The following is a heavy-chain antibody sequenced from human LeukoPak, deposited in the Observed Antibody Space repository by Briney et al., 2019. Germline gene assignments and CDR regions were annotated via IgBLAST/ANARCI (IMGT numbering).Heavy chain of an antibody. V-gene: IGHV3-43D*03. J-gene: IGHJ4*02. CDR3: AKLPQDYGDYGRGRPRRQFDY. CDR1: GFTFDDYA. Sequence: GGSLRLSCAASGFTFDDYAMHWVRQAPGKGLEWVSLISWDGGSTYYADSVKGRFTISRDNSKNSLYLQMNSLRAEDTALYYCAKLPQDYGDYGRGRPRRQFDYWGQGTLVTVSS. D-gene: IGHD4-17*01. CDR2: ISWDGGST.